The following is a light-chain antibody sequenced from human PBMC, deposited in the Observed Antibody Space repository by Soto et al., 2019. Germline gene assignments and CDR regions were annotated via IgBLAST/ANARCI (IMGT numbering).Light chain of an antibody. Sequence: QPVLTQSPSASASLGASVKLTCTLSSGHSNYAIAWHQQQPEKGPRYVIKVNSDGSLSKGDGIPDRFSGSVSGAERYLTISSLQSEDEADYYCQTWESDVHVIFGGGTKVTVL. V-gene: IGLV4-69*01. CDR3: QTWESDVHVI. J-gene: IGLJ2*01. CDR1: SGHSNYA. CDR2: VNSDGSL.